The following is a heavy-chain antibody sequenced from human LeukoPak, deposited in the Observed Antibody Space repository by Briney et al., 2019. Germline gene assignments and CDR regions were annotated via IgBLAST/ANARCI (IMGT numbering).Heavy chain of an antibody. CDR3: ARAERYFDWLLTPYYFDY. CDR1: GFTFSSYE. CDR2: ISSSGSTI. V-gene: IGHV3-48*03. D-gene: IGHD3-9*01. Sequence: PGGSLRLSCAASGFTFSSYEMNWVRQAPGKGLEWVSYISSSGSTIYYADSVKGRFTISRDNAKNSLYLQMNSLRAEDTAVYYCARAERYFDWLLTPYYFDYWGQGTLVTVPS. J-gene: IGHJ4*02.